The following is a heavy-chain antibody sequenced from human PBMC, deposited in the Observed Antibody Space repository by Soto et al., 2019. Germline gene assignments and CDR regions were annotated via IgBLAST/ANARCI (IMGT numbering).Heavy chain of an antibody. CDR3: ARRNWGLEPPYYYYYGMDV. J-gene: IGHJ6*02. D-gene: IGHD1-1*01. V-gene: IGHV4-39*01. CDR2: LYYSGST. Sequence: QLQLQESGPGLVKPSETLSLTCTVSGGSISSSSYYWGWIRQPPGKGLEWIGSLYYSGSTYYNPSLKSRVTLSVDTSKNQFSLKVSSVTAADMAVYYCARRNWGLEPPYYYYYGMDVWGQGTTVTVSS. CDR1: GGSISSSSYY.